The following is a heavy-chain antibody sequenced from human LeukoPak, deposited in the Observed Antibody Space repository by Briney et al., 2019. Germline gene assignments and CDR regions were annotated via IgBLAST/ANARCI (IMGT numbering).Heavy chain of an antibody. CDR1: GGSISSYY. CDR3: ARHRPYGDSPRGWYFDL. J-gene: IGHJ2*01. Sequence: PSETLSLTCTVSGGSISSYYWSWIRQPPGKGLEGIAYIYTSGSTNYNPSLKRRVTISVDTSKNQFSLKLSSVTAADTAVYYCARHRPYGDSPRGWYFDLWGRGTLV. CDR2: IYTSGST. D-gene: IGHD4-17*01. V-gene: IGHV4-4*08.